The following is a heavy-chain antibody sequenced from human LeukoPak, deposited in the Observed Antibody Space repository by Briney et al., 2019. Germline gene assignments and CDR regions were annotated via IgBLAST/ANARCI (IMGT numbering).Heavy chain of an antibody. Sequence: GGSLRLSCATSGFTFSSYAMSWVRQAPGKGLEWVSSISSSSSYIYYADSVKGRFTISRDNAKNSLYLQMNSLRAEDTAVYYCASDVVGAPLADYWGQGTLITVSS. CDR2: ISSSSSYI. CDR3: ASDVVGAPLADY. J-gene: IGHJ4*02. V-gene: IGHV3-21*01. D-gene: IGHD2-15*01. CDR1: GFTFSSYA.